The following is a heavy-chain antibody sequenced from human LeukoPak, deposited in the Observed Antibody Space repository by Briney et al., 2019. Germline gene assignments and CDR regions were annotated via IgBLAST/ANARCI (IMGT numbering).Heavy chain of an antibody. J-gene: IGHJ4*02. Sequence: GGSLRLSCAASGFTFSNYDMHWVRPATGKGLEWVSGIGTAGDIYYPGSVKGRFTISRDNSKNTLYLQMNSLRAEDTAVYYCAKFAGDYDFWSFFDYWGQGTLVTVSS. CDR1: GFTFSNYD. V-gene: IGHV3-13*01. CDR3: AKFAGDYDFWSFFDY. D-gene: IGHD3-3*01. CDR2: IGTAGDI.